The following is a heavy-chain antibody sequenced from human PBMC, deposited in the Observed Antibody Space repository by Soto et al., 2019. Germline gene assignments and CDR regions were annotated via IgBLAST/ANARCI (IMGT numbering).Heavy chain of an antibody. J-gene: IGHJ4*02. Sequence: ASVKVSCKASGYTFTSYAMHWVRQALGQRLEWMGWINAGNGNTKYSQKFQGRVTITRDTSASTAYMELSSLRSEDTAVYYCARENYYGSGSYLAQYYFDYWGQGTLVTVSS. D-gene: IGHD3-10*01. CDR3: ARENYYGSGSYLAQYYFDY. CDR2: INAGNGNT. CDR1: GYTFTSYA. V-gene: IGHV1-3*01.